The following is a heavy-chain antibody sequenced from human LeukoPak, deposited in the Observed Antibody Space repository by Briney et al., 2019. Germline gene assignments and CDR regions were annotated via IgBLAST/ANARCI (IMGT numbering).Heavy chain of an antibody. D-gene: IGHD1-26*01. J-gene: IGHJ4*02. CDR2: VSTNGDVT. V-gene: IGHV3-23*01. Sequence: PGGSLRLSCVASGLTFNSHSMSWVRQAPGMGLEWVSVVSTNGDVTFYADSVKGRFTISRDNTKNSVYLQMNSLRVEDTAVYYCTVGGTIHWVEDYWGQGTLVVVSS. CDR3: TVGGTIHWVEDY. CDR1: GLTFNSHS.